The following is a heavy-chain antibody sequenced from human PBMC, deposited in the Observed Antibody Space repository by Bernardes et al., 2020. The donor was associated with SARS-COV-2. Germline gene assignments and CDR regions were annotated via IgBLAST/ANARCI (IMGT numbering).Heavy chain of an antibody. D-gene: IGHD4-17*01. J-gene: IGHJ3*02. CDR3: AREYGDAFDI. Sequence: GGSLRLSCAASGFTFSSYSMNWVRQAPGKGLEWVSSISSSNSYIYYADSVQGRFTISRDNAKNSLYLQMNSLRAEDTAVYYCAREYGDAFDIWGQGTMVTVSS. V-gene: IGHV3-21*01. CDR2: ISSSNSYI. CDR1: GFTFSSYS.